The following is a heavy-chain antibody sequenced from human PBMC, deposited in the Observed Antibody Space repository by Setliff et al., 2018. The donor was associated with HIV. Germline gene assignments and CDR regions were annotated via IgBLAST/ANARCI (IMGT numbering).Heavy chain of an antibody. Sequence: ASVKVSCKASGYIFSSYDITWVRQAPGQGLEWMGWISAYSGNTNYAQKLQGRVTMTTDTSTNTASMELRRLRSNDTAVYYRVTSEPYNSSPFHWGQGTLVTVSS. J-gene: IGHJ4*02. V-gene: IGHV1-18*01. CDR3: VTSEPYNSSPFH. D-gene: IGHD6-13*01. CDR1: GYIFSSYD. CDR2: ISAYSGNT.